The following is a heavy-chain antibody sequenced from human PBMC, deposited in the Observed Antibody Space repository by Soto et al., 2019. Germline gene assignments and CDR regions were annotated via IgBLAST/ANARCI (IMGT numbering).Heavy chain of an antibody. J-gene: IGHJ4*02. D-gene: IGHD3-10*01. V-gene: IGHV4-59*01. CDR3: AREVSSFGSNHFDS. CDR2: IYYTGTP. Sequence: NPSEILCLASSFSVTSIRGYYWTWIRQPPGKGLDWIGYIYYTGTPKYNPSLKSRVTISLDTSKNQFSLRLNSVTAADTAVYYCAREVSSFGSNHFDSWGQGAMVTVSS. CDR1: VTSIRGYY.